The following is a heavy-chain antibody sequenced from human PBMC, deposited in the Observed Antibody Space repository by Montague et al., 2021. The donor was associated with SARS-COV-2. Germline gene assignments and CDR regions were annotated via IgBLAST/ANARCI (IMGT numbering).Heavy chain of an antibody. J-gene: IGHJ4*02. CDR1: GYSISSSNW. V-gene: IGHV4-28*03. Sequence: SETLSLTCAVSGYSISSSNWWGWIRQPPGKGLEWIGYIYYSGSTYYNPSLKSRVTMSVDTSKNQFSLKLSSVTAADTAVYYCARGSYSSSWYGPKYYFDYWGQGTLVTVSS. CDR2: IYYSGST. D-gene: IGHD6-13*01. CDR3: ARGSYSSSWYGPKYYFDY.